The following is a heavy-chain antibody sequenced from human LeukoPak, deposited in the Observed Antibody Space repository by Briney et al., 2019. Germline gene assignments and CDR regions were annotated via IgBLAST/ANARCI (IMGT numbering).Heavy chain of an antibody. CDR3: ARDNGDYDLSFDY. D-gene: IGHD4-17*01. CDR1: GFTFSSYW. CDR2: IKQDGCEK. Sequence: GGSLRLSCAASGFTFSSYWMSWVRQAPGKGREWVANIKQDGCEKYYVDSVKGRFAISRDNAKNSLYLQMNSLRAEDTAVYYCARDNGDYDLSFDYWGQGTLVTVSS. V-gene: IGHV3-7*01. J-gene: IGHJ4*02.